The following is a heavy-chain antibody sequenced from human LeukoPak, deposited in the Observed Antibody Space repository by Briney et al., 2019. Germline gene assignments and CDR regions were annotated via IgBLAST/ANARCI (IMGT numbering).Heavy chain of an antibody. CDR1: GGSISGYF. Sequence: SETLSLTCTASGGSISGYFWSWIRQSPGKGLEWIGYIHYTGSTKYNPALESRVTISLDTSKNQFSLELSSVTAADTAAYFCAREPRVSGWFDPWGQGTLVAVSS. J-gene: IGHJ5*02. V-gene: IGHV4-59*12. D-gene: IGHD5/OR15-5a*01. CDR3: AREPRVSGWFDP. CDR2: IHYTGST.